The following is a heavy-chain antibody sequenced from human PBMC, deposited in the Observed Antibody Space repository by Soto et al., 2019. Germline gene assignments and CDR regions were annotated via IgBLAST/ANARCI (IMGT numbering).Heavy chain of an antibody. D-gene: IGHD3-22*01. J-gene: IGHJ4*02. Sequence: ASVKVSCKASGGTFSSYAISWVRQAPGQGLEWMGGIIPIFGTANYAQKLQGRVTMTTDTSTSTAYMELRSLTSDDTALYYCARAHSSGFFYWGQGTLVTVSS. CDR3: ARAHSSGFFY. V-gene: IGHV1-69*05. CDR2: IIPIFGTA. CDR1: GGTFSSYA.